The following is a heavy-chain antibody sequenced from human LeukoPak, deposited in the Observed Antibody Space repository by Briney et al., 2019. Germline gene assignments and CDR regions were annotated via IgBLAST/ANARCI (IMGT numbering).Heavy chain of an antibody. CDR3: ARAVTGTAGPVYYYYYMDV. CDR2: IYTSGST. V-gene: IGHV4-4*07. Sequence: SETLSLTCTVSGGSISSYYWSWIRQPAGKGLKWIGRIYTSGSTNYNPSLKSRVTISVDKSKNQFSLKLGSVTAADTAVYYCARAVTGTAGPVYYYYYMDVWGKGTTVTVSS. J-gene: IGHJ6*03. CDR1: GGSISSYY. D-gene: IGHD1-1*01.